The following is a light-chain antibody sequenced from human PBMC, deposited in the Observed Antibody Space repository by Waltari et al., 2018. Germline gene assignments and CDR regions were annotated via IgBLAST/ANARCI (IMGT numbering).Light chain of an antibody. J-gene: IGKJ2*01. CDR1: PSVSSRY. CDR3: QQYGSSPPVYT. Sequence: EMVLTQSPGTLSLSPGERATLSCRASPSVSSRYLAWYQQKPGQAPRRLIYGASSRATGIPYMFSGSGSGTAFTLTIRRLEPEDFALYYCQQYGSSPPVYTFGQATTLEIQ. CDR2: GAS. V-gene: IGKV3-20*01.